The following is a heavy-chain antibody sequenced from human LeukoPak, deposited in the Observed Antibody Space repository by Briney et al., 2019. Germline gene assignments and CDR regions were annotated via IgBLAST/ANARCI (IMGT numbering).Heavy chain of an antibody. CDR2: IIPIFCTA. CDR3: ARSGGYCSSTSCRNWFDP. CDR1: GCTFSSYA. J-gene: IGHJ5*02. Sequence: ASVKVSCKASGCTFSSYAISWVRQAPGQGLEWVGGIIPIFCTANYAQKFQGRVTITKDESTSTAYMGLSSLRSEDTAVYYCARSGGYCSSTSCRNWFDPWGQGTLVTVSS. V-gene: IGHV1-69*05. D-gene: IGHD2-2*01.